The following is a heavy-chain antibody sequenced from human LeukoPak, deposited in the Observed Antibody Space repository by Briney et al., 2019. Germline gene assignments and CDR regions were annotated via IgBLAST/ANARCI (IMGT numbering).Heavy chain of an antibody. CDR1: GGSISSYY. V-gene: IGHV4-59*08. CDR2: IYYSGST. Sequence: SETLSLTCTVSGGSISSYYRSWIRQPPGKRLEWIGYIYYSGSTNYNPSLKSRVTISVDTSKNQFSLKLSSVTAADTAVYYCARSIAAAGGGTFDYWGQGTLVTVSS. D-gene: IGHD6-13*01. J-gene: IGHJ4*02. CDR3: ARSIAAAGGGTFDY.